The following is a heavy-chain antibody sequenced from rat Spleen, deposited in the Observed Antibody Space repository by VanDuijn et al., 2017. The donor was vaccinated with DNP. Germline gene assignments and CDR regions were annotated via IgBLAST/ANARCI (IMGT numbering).Heavy chain of an antibody. D-gene: IGHD1-10*01. CDR3: AGHGKQQGFDY. CDR1: GFSFSNYG. V-gene: IGHV5-29*01. J-gene: IGHJ2*01. CDR2: ISYDGSGT. Sequence: EVQLVESGGGSVQPGSPLKLSCAASGFSFSNYGMAWVRQAPTKGLEWVATISYDGSGTYYRNSVKGRFTISRDNAKSTLSLQMDSLRSDDTATYYCAGHGKQQGFDYWGQGVLVTVSS.